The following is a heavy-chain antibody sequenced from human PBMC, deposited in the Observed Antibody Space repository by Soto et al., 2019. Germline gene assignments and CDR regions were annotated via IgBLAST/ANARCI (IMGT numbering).Heavy chain of an antibody. J-gene: IGHJ6*02. D-gene: IGHD3-3*01. V-gene: IGHV4-59*01. CDR2: IYYSGST. CDR3: ARDGGRYYAMAV. CDR1: GDSISSYY. Sequence: QVQLQESGPRLVKPSETLSLTCTVSGDSISSYYWSWIRQPPGKGLEWIGYIYYSGSTNYNPSLTSRVTISVDTSKSQFSLKLSSVTDADTALYYCARDGGRYYAMAVWGQGTTVTVSS.